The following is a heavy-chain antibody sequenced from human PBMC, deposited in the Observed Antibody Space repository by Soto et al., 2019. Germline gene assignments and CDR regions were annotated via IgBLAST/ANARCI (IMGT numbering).Heavy chain of an antibody. Sequence: QVQLVESGGGVVQPGRSLRLSCAASGFAFHGYAMHWVRQAQGKGLDWVAIIWYDGSNTYYGDSVKGRFTISRDNSKNTIYLHMNSLRVEDTAVYYCARDLKTRHCDYWGQGILVTVSS. CDR1: GFAFHGYA. CDR2: IWYDGSNT. D-gene: IGHD4-17*01. V-gene: IGHV3-33*01. CDR3: ARDLKTRHCDY. J-gene: IGHJ4*02.